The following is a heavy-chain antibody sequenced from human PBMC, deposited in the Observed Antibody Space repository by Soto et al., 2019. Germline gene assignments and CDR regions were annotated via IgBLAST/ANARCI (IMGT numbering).Heavy chain of an antibody. D-gene: IGHD2-21*01. CDR2: IFGHGNE. J-gene: IGHJ4*02. CDR3: AHISYIATYYFDS. V-gene: IGHV2-5*01. CDR1: GFSLTTSAAG. Sequence: SGPTLVNPTQTLTVTCSFSGFSLTTSAAGVGWIRQTPGKALEWLAVIFGHGNEKYSPSLKNRVTITKDTSKRQVVLTMINVDPLDTASYYCAHISYIATYYFDSWSQGXLVTVYS.